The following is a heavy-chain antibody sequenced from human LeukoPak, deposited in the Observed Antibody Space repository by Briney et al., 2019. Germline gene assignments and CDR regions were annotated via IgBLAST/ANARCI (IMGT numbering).Heavy chain of an antibody. Sequence: ASLKVSFTASVYTFTGYYMHSVPQAPGQGLEWMGWINPNSVGTNYEQKFQGRVTMTRDTSISTAYMELSRLRSDDTAVYYCATATVTTTYYYMDVWGKGTTVTVSS. CDR3: ATATVTTTYYYMDV. D-gene: IGHD4-17*01. V-gene: IGHV1-2*02. CDR1: VYTFTGYY. CDR2: INPNSVGT. J-gene: IGHJ6*03.